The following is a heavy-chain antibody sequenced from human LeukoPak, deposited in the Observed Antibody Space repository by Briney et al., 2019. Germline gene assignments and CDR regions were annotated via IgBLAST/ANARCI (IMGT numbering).Heavy chain of an antibody. V-gene: IGHV4-31*03. CDR1: GDSISSRDYY. D-gene: IGHD2-2*01. Sequence: SETLSLTCTVSGDSISSRDYYWPWIRQHPGKGLEWIGYISYSGSTYYNPSLKSRLTISRGTSKNQFSLSLTSVTAADTAVYYCSRSSGSRDPQDYWGQGTLVTVSS. CDR3: SRSSGSRDPQDY. J-gene: IGHJ4*02. CDR2: ISYSGST.